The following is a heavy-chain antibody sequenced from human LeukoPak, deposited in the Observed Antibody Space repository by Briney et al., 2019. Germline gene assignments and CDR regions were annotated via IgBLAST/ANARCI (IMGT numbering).Heavy chain of an antibody. CDR1: GGTFSSYA. J-gene: IGHJ6*02. Sequence: SVKVSCKASGGTFSSYAISWVRQAPGQGLEWMGRIIPILGIANYAQKFQGRVTITADKSTSTAYMELSSLRSEDTAVYYCARGFWSGSNYYYHYGMDVWGQGTTVTVSS. V-gene: IGHV1-69*04. CDR2: IIPILGIA. CDR3: ARGFWSGSNYYYHYGMDV. D-gene: IGHD3-3*01.